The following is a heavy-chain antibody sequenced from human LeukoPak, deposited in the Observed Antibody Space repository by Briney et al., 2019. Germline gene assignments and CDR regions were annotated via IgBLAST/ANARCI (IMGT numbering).Heavy chain of an antibody. D-gene: IGHD1-26*01. CDR2: IGGGGTE. CDR3: ARAQGALDY. J-gene: IGHJ4*02. V-gene: IGHV3-23*01. CDR1: GFTITTYA. Sequence: GGSLRLSCAASGFTITTYAVNWVRQAPGKGLEWVSGIGGGGTEYYADSVKGRFIISGDSSQNLVHLQMNSLTVEDTAVYYCARAQGALDYWGQGTLVTVSS.